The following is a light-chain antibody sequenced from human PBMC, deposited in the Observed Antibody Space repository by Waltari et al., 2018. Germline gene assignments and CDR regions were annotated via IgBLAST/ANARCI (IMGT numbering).Light chain of an antibody. CDR3: NSYTTTNTRV. V-gene: IGLV2-14*03. CDR2: EVS. CDR1: SSDIGGYNS. Sequence: QSALTQPASVSGSPGQSITFSCTGTSSDIGGYNSVSWYQQYPGKAPKLIIYEVSNRPSGVSDRFSGSKSGNTASLTISGLQAEDEADYYCNSYTTTNTRVFGGGTKLTVL. J-gene: IGLJ3*02.